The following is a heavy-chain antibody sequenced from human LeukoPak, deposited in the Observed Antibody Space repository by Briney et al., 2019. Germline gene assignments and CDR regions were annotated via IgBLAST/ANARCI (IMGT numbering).Heavy chain of an antibody. D-gene: IGHD2-21*01. Sequence: GGSLRLSCAASGFTFSTYAMHWVRQAPGKGLEWVAVISYDGTNKYYADSVKGRFTISRDNSKNTLYLQMGSLRAEDMAVYYCARGSGVYCGGDCYPLDYWGQGTLVTVSS. CDR2: ISYDGTNK. CDR3: ARGSGVYCGGDCYPLDY. J-gene: IGHJ4*02. CDR1: GFTFSTYA. V-gene: IGHV3-30*14.